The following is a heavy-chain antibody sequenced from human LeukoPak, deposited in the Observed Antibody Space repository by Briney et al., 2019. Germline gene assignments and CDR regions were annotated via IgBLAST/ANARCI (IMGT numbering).Heavy chain of an antibody. CDR2: IYYSGST. D-gene: IGHD5-12*01. J-gene: IGHJ5*02. V-gene: IGHV4-39*07. CDR3: ARDMEWLRSWFDP. CDR1: GGSISSSSYY. Sequence: SETLSLTCTVSGGSISSSSYYWGWIRQPPGKGLEWIGSIYYSGSTYYNPSLKSRVTISVDTSKNQFSLKLSSVTAADTAVYYCARDMEWLRSWFDPWGQGTLVTVSS.